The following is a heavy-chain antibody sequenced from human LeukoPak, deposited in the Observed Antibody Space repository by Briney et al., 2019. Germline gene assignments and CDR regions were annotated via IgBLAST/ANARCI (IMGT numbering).Heavy chain of an antibody. V-gene: IGHV3-30*03. CDR1: GFTFSTYG. J-gene: IGHJ6*02. Sequence: PGGSLRLSCTASGFTFSTYGMNWVRQAPGKGLEWVAVISHDGGEKYSAASVKGRFTISRDNSKNTLYLQMNSLKVEDTAVYYCARRMSRISTSMDVWGQGTTVTVPS. D-gene: IGHD3-3*01. CDR3: ARRMSRISTSMDV. CDR2: ISHDGGEK.